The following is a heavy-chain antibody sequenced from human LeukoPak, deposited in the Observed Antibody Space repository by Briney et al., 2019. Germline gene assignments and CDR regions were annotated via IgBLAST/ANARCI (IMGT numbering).Heavy chain of an antibody. V-gene: IGHV1-69*13. CDR2: IIPIFGTA. J-gene: IGHJ4*02. D-gene: IGHD3-22*01. Sequence: GASVKVSCKASGGTFSSYAIRWVRQAPGQGLEWMGGIIPIFGTANYAQKFQGRVTITADESTSTAYMELSSLRSEDTAVYYCARVFYYYDSSGREYFDYWGQGTLVTVSS. CDR3: ARVFYYYDSSGREYFDY. CDR1: GGTFSSYA.